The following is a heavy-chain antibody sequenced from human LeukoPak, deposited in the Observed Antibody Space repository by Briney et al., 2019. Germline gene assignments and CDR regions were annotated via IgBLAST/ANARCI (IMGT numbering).Heavy chain of an antibody. V-gene: IGHV3-23*01. D-gene: IGHD3-9*01. CDR3: AKWGDYDVLTGYYVSDY. Sequence: GASLRLSCAASGFTFSNYAMSWVRQAPGKGLEWVSAITGSGGNTYYADSVKGLFTISRDNSKNPVFLQMNSLRAEDTAVYYCAKWGDYDVLTGYYVSDYWGPGTLVTVSS. J-gene: IGHJ4*02. CDR2: ITGSGGNT. CDR1: GFTFSNYA.